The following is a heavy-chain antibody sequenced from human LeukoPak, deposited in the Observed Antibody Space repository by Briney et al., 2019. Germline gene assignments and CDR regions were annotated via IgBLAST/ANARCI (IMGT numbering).Heavy chain of an antibody. D-gene: IGHD1-1*01. J-gene: IGHJ4*02. Sequence: MPSETLSLTCTVSGGSIRSYYWSWSRQPPGKGLEWIGFIYYSGDTYYNPSLKSRVTISVDTSKNQFSLKLSSVTAEDTAVYYCARARPGNDGGNFDYWGQGTLVTVSS. CDR3: ARARPGNDGGNFDY. V-gene: IGHV4-59*01. CDR2: IYYSGDT. CDR1: GGSIRSYY.